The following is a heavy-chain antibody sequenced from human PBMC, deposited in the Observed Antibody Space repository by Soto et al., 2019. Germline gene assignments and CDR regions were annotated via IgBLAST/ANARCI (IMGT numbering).Heavy chain of an antibody. CDR1: GFMFSNYW. V-gene: IGHV3-7*01. D-gene: IGHD4-17*01. CDR2: IKQDGSDK. Sequence: GGSLRLSSAASGFMFSNYWMSWVRQAPGKGLEWVAIIKQDGSDKYYVDSVKGRFTISRDNAKNSLYLQMNSLRIEDAAVYYCARNRDYAFDYWGRGTLVTVSS. J-gene: IGHJ4*02. CDR3: ARNRDYAFDY.